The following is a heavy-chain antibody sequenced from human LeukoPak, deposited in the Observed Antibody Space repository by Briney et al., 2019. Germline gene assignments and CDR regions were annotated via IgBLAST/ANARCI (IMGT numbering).Heavy chain of an antibody. J-gene: IGHJ3*02. Sequence: PSETLSLTCTVSGDSLTSGSYYWSWIRQPPGRGLEWIGYVYYSGSTNYNPSLKSRVTKSVDTSKNQFSLMLISVTAADTAVYYCARGYSSSWYPSAFDIWGQGTMVTVSS. CDR2: VYYSGST. CDR3: ARGYSSSWYPSAFDI. D-gene: IGHD6-13*01. V-gene: IGHV4-61*01. CDR1: GDSLTSGSYY.